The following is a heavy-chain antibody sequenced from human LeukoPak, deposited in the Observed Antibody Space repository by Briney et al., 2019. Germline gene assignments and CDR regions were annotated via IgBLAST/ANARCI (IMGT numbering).Heavy chain of an antibody. CDR1: GYTFTKYG. CDR2: ISTYNGNT. CDR3: ARGDDYGDYWGLY. Sequence: GASVKVSCTASGYTFTKYGITWVRQAPGQGLEWMGWISTYNGNTNYAQKLQGRVTMTTDTSTSTAYMELRSLISDDAAVYYCARGDDYGDYWGLYWGQGTLVTVSS. J-gene: IGHJ4*02. V-gene: IGHV1-18*01. D-gene: IGHD4-17*01.